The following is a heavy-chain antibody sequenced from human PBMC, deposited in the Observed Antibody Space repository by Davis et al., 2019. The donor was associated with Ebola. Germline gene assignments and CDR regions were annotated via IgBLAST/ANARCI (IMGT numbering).Heavy chain of an antibody. J-gene: IGHJ4*02. D-gene: IGHD3-3*01. V-gene: IGHV1-18*04. CDR1: GYTFTSYY. Sequence: AASVKVSCKASGYTFTSYYMHWVRQAPGQGLEWMGWISAYNGNTNYAQKLQGRVTMTTDTSTSTAYMELRSLRSDDTAVYYCARVAVGVLRFLEWLPFDYWGQGTLVTVSS. CDR2: ISAYNGNT. CDR3: ARVAVGVLRFLEWLPFDY.